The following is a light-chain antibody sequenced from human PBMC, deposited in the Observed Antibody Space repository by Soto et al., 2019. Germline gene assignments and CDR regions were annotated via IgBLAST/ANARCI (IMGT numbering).Light chain of an antibody. CDR3: QAWDSSTARV. V-gene: IGLV3-1*01. CDR2: QDS. J-gene: IGLJ1*01. Sequence: SYELTQPPSVSVSPGQTASITCSGDKLGDKYACWYQQKPSQSPVLVIYQDSKRPSGIPERFSGSNSGNTATLSISGTKAIDAADYYCQAWDSSTARVLGTGTKLTVL. CDR1: KLGDKY.